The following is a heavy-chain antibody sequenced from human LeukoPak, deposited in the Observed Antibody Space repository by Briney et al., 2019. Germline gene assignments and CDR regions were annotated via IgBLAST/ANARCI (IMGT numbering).Heavy chain of an antibody. J-gene: IGHJ4*02. Sequence: GGSLRLSCAASGFTFSSYAMSWVRQAPGKGLEWVSAISGSGGSTYYADSVKGRFTISRDNSKNTLYLQMNSLRAEDTAVYYCAKDFPGRIVVVPAAFDWGQGTLVTASS. V-gene: IGHV3-23*01. CDR3: AKDFPGRIVVVPAAFD. D-gene: IGHD2-2*01. CDR1: GFTFSSYA. CDR2: ISGSGGST.